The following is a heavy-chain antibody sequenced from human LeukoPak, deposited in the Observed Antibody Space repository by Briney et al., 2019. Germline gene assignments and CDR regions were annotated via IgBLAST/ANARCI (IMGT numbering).Heavy chain of an antibody. CDR2: MNPNSGNT. CDR3: AKDCVLLWFGELLCSAFDI. CDR1: RYTFTTYD. Sequence: ASVKVSCKASRYTFTTYDINWVRQAAGQGLEWMGWMNPNSGNTGYAQKFQGRVTMTRNTSISTAYMELSSLRSEDTAVYYCAKDCVLLWFGELLCSAFDIWGQGTMVTVSS. V-gene: IGHV1-8*02. D-gene: IGHD3-10*01. J-gene: IGHJ3*02.